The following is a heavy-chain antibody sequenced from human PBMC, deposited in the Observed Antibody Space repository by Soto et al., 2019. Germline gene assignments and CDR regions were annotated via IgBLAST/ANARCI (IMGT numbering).Heavy chain of an antibody. Sequence: PSETLSLTCTVSGGSISSYYWSWIRQPPGKGLEWIGYIYYSGSTNYNPSLKSRVTISVDTSKNQFSLKLSSVTAADTAVYYCARHGSGSYPQRYYYYGMDVWGQGTTVTVSS. CDR2: IYYSGST. J-gene: IGHJ6*02. CDR1: GGSISSYY. V-gene: IGHV4-59*08. CDR3: ARHGSGSYPQRYYYYGMDV. D-gene: IGHD3-10*01.